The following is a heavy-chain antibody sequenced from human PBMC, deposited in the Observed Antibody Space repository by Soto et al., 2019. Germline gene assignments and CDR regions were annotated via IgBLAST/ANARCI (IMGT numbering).Heavy chain of an antibody. J-gene: IGHJ6*02. V-gene: IGHV4-34*01. Sequence: KSSETLSLTCAVYGGSFSGYYWSWIRQPPGKGLEWIGEINHSGSTNYNPFLKSRVTISVDTSKNQFSLKLSSVTAADTAVYYCARGLGFPIAARLTMLPPYGMDVWGQGTTVTVSS. CDR1: GGSFSGYY. CDR2: INHSGST. D-gene: IGHD6-6*01. CDR3: ARGLGFPIAARLTMLPPYGMDV.